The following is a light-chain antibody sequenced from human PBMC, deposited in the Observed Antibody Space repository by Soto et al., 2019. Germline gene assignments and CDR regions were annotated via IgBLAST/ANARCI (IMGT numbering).Light chain of an antibody. CDR1: SSDIGAYNY. CDR2: EVS. CDR3: SSYAGSNIFYV. J-gene: IGLJ1*01. V-gene: IGLV2-8*01. Sequence: QSALTQPPSASGSPGQSVTISCTGTSSDIGAYNYVSWYQQHPGKAPKLIIYEVSKRPSGVPDRFSGSKSGNTASLTVSGLQAEDEADYYCSSYAGSNIFYVFGTGTKLTVL.